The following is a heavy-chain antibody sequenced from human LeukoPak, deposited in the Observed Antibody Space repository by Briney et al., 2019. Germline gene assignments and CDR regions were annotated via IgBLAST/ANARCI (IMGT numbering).Heavy chain of an antibody. CDR1: GYTFTGYY. V-gene: IGHV1-2*02. CDR3: ARGLRGYSYGYVAFDI. CDR2: INPNSGGT. J-gene: IGHJ3*02. Sequence: GASVKVSCKASGYTFTGYYMHWVRQAPGQGLEWMGWINPNSGGTNYAQKFQGRVTMTRDTSIGTAYMELSRLRSDDTAVYYCARGLRGYSYGYVAFDIWGQGTMVTVSS. D-gene: IGHD5-18*01.